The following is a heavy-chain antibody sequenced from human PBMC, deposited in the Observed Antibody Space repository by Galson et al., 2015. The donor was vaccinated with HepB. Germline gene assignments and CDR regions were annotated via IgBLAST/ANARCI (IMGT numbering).Heavy chain of an antibody. CDR2: IRNEANSYIT. D-gene: IGHD3-16*01. V-gene: IGHV3-72*01. CDR3: VRDTGGGYFDF. CDR1: GFPFSDHY. Sequence: SLRLSCAASGFPFSDHYMDWVRQAPGKGLDCVSRIRNEANSYITEYGASMKGRFTITRDDSKNTLYLQMNSLKTEDTAIYDCVRDTGGGYFDFWGQGVLVTVSS. J-gene: IGHJ4*02.